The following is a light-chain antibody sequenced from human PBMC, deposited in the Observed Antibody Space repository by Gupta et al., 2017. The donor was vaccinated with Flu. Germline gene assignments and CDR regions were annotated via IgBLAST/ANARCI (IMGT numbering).Light chain of an antibody. CDR1: TSNIGAGYA. Sequence: QSVLPQPPSVSGAPGQRVTISCTGSTSNIGAGYAVHWSQQLPGAAPKPLIFVNSNRHSGGTDRVAGSKSGTSASVAITGLQAEDEAEYYCQSYDRSLSGTAYVFGTGTKVTVL. J-gene: IGLJ1*01. CDR3: QSYDRSLSGTAYV. CDR2: VNS. V-gene: IGLV1-40*01.